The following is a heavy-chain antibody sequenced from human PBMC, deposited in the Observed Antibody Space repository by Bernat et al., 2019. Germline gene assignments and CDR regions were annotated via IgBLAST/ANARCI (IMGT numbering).Heavy chain of an antibody. Sequence: EVQLVESGGGLVQPGGSLRLSCAASGFTFSSYAMSWVRQAPGKGLEWVSAISSSSSYIYYADSVKGRFTISRDNAKNSLYLQMNSLRAEDTAVYYCARMETYYDFWSGLAGKPLDYWGQGTLVTVSS. CDR3: ARMETYYDFWSGLAGKPLDY. J-gene: IGHJ4*02. CDR2: ISSSSSYI. CDR1: GFTFSSYA. D-gene: IGHD3-3*01. V-gene: IGHV3-21*01.